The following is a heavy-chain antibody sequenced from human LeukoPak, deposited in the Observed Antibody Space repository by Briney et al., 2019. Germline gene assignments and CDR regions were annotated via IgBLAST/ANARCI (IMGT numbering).Heavy chain of an antibody. CDR3: AKGGVWFGNSNP. V-gene: IGHV3-23*01. Sequence: GGSLRLSCAASGFTFSNNAMSWVRQAPGKGLECVSAITGTIATGDPPYYADSVKGRFTISRDNSRNTLYLQMNSLRPEDTAVYFCAKGGVWFGNSNPWGQGTLVTVSS. CDR2: ITGTIATGDPP. D-gene: IGHD3-10*01. CDR1: GFTFSNNA. J-gene: IGHJ5*02.